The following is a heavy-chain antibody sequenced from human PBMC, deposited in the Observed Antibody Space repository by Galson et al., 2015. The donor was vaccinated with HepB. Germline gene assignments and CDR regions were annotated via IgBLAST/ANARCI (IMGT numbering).Heavy chain of an antibody. V-gene: IGHV3-21*01. CDR3: ARDSRARDFWSGYDWFDP. J-gene: IGHJ5*02. Sequence: SLRLSCAASGFIFNDYTMNWVRQAPGKGLEWVSSISGSSNDIHYADSVNGRFTISRDNAKNSLYLQMSSLRADDTAVYYCARDSRARDFWSGYDWFDPWGQGTLVTVSS. CDR1: GFIFNDYT. D-gene: IGHD3-3*01. CDR2: ISGSSNDI.